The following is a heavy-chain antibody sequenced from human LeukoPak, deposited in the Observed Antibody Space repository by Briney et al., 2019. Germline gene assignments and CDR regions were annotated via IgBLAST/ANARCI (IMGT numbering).Heavy chain of an antibody. CDR3: ARELRGVGARSLDY. J-gene: IGHJ4*02. D-gene: IGHD1-26*01. CDR2: IYTSGST. V-gene: IGHV4-4*07. Sequence: PSETLSLTCAVYGGSISGYYWTWIRQPAGKGLEWIGRIYTSGSTNYNPSLKSRVTMSVDTSKNQFSLKLSSVTAADTAVYYCARELRGVGARSLDYWGQGTLVTVSS. CDR1: GGSISGYY.